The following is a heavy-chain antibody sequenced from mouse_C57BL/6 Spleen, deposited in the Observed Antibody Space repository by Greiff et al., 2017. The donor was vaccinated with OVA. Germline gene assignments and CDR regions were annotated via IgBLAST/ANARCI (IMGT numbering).Heavy chain of an antibody. V-gene: IGHV1-26*01. J-gene: IGHJ3*01. Sequence: EVKLQQSGPELVKPGASVKISCKASGYTFTDYYMNWVKQSHGKSLEWIGDINPNNGGTSYNQKFKGKATLTVDKSSSTAYMELRSLTSEDSAVYYCARSGDKAWFAYWGQGTLVTVSA. CDR2: INPNNGGT. CDR1: GYTFTDYY. CDR3: ARSGDKAWFAY. D-gene: IGHD4-1*01.